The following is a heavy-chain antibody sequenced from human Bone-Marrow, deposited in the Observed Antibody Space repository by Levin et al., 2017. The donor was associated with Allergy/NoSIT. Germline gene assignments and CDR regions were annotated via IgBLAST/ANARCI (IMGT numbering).Heavy chain of an antibody. CDR1: GYIFTSYW. CDR2: IYPGDSDT. CDR3: ATRPIRYWGGGCYWGWFDP. Sequence: GESLKISCRASGYIFTSYWIGWVRQMPGKGLEWMGIIYPGDSDTKYSPSFQGQVTISADTSINTAYLEWNSLKASDTAIYYCATRPIRYWGGGCYWGWFDPWGQGTLVTVSS. J-gene: IGHJ5*02. V-gene: IGHV5-51*01. D-gene: IGHD2-21*01.